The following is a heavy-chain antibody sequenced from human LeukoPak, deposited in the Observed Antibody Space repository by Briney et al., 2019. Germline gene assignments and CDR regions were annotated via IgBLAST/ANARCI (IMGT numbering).Heavy chain of an antibody. J-gene: IGHJ3*02. CDR2: IDTAGGT. V-gene: IGHV3-13*04. CDR1: GFTFSSYD. D-gene: IGHD3-10*01. CDR3: ARRRGGLGSYSDAFDI. Sequence: GGSLRLSCAASGFTFSSYDMHWVRQTTGEGLEWVSGIDTAGGTYYPGSVKGRFTISSDNAKNSLYLQINSLRAGDTALYYCARRRGGLGSYSDAFDIWGQGTMVTVSS.